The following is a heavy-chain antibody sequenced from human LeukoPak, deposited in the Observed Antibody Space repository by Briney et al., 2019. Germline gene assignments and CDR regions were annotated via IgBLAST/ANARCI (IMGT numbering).Heavy chain of an antibody. Sequence: SETLSHTCTVSGGSISSGGFYWTWIRQHPGKGLEWIGYVYHTGSTIYIPSLKSRLTMSVDTSKNQFSLKLSSVTAADTAVYYCVKGTPFDYWGQGILVTVPS. CDR1: GGSISSGGFY. CDR3: VKGTPFDY. J-gene: IGHJ4*02. V-gene: IGHV4-31*03. CDR2: VYHTGST.